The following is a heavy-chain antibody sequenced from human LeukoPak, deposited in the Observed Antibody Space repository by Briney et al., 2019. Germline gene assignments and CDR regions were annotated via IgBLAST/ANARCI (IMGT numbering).Heavy chain of an antibody. CDR2: ISGSGGST. D-gene: IGHD4-17*01. V-gene: IGHV3-23*01. CDR3: AKDPIYGDYFDY. Sequence: GGSLRLSCAASGFTFSSYGMSWVRQAPGKGLEWVSAISGSGGSTYYADSVKGRFTISRDNSKNTLYLQMNSLRAEDTAVYYCAKDPIYGDYFDYWGQGTLVTVSS. CDR1: GFTFSSYG. J-gene: IGHJ4*02.